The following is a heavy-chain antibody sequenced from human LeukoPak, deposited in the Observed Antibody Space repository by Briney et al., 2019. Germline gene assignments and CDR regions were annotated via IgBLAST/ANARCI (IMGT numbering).Heavy chain of an antibody. CDR1: GYSISSGYY. CDR2: IYHSGST. CDR3: ARLDAAGYLDY. J-gene: IGHJ4*02. Sequence: SETLSLTCAVSGYSISSGYYWGWIRQPPGKGLEWIGSIYHSGSTYYNPSLKSRVTISVDTSKNQFSLKLSSVTAADTAVYYCARLDAAGYLDYWGQGTLVTVSS. D-gene: IGHD6-13*01. V-gene: IGHV4-38-2*01.